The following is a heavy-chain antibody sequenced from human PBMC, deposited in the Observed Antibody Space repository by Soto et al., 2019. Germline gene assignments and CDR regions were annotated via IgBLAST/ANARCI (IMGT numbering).Heavy chain of an antibody. D-gene: IGHD6-25*01. J-gene: IGHJ6*02. Sequence: QVQLVESGGGVVQPGRSLRLSCAASGFPFSNYDMHWVRLAPGKGLEWVAVTSYDGKSSYYADSVKGRFTISRDNSKTTLYLQMNSLRAEDTALYYCARERGPDGYSYYYAMDVWGQGTTVTVSS. V-gene: IGHV3-30*03. CDR1: GFPFSNYD. CDR2: TSYDGKSS. CDR3: ARERGPDGYSYYYAMDV.